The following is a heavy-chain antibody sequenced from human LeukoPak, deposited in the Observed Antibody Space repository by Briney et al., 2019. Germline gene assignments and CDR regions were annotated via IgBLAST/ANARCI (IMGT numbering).Heavy chain of an antibody. CDR3: ARERRYYDSSGYSY. D-gene: IGHD3-22*01. CDR2: IYYSGTT. CDR1: GGSISSGDFY. J-gene: IGHJ4*02. V-gene: IGHV4-31*03. Sequence: SETLSLTCTVSGGSISSGDFYWSWIRQHPGKGLEWIGYIYYSGTTYYNPSLKSRVTISVDTSKNQFSLKLSSVTAADTAVYYCARERRYYDSSGYSYWGQGTLVTVSS.